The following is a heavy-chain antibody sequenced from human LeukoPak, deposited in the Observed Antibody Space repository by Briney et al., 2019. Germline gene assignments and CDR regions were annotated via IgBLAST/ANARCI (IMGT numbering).Heavy chain of an antibody. CDR2: ISYDGSNK. Sequence: GGSLRLSCAASGFTFSSYAMHWVRQAPGRGLEWVAVISYDGSNKYYADSVKGRFTISRDNSKNTLYLQMNSLRAEDTAVYYCARDQSFGYFDWFLDYWGQGTLVTVSS. D-gene: IGHD3-9*01. J-gene: IGHJ4*02. CDR3: ARDQSFGYFDWFLDY. V-gene: IGHV3-30-3*01. CDR1: GFTFSSYA.